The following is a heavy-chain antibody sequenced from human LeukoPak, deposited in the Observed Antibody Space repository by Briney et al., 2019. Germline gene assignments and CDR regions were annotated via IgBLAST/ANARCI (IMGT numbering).Heavy chain of an antibody. V-gene: IGHV3-23*01. Sequence: GGSLRLSCAASGFTVSSNYMNWVRQAPGKGLECVSGISGSGSNTYYADSVKGRFTISRDNSKNTLYLQMNSLTVEDTAVYYCAKGLGNYDCWGQGTLVTVSS. CDR3: AKGLGNYDC. CDR2: ISGSGSNT. D-gene: IGHD1-7*01. CDR1: GFTVSSNY. J-gene: IGHJ4*02.